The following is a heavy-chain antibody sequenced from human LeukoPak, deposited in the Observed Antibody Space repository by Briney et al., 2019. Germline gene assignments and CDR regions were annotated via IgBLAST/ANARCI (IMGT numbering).Heavy chain of an antibody. Sequence: SETLSLTCAVSGASISSGGYFWGWIRQHPWKGLEWMGYFFYSGSTYYNPSLKSRVTISVDTSKNQISLKLSSVTAADTAVYYCARAPGSAYNAYYFDYWGQGTLVTVSS. D-gene: IGHD1-1*01. CDR2: FFYSGST. CDR3: ARAPGSAYNAYYFDY. J-gene: IGHJ4*02. V-gene: IGHV4-31*11. CDR1: GASISSGGYF.